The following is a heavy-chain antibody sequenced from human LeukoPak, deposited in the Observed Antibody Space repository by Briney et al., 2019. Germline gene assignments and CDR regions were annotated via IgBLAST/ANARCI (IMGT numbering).Heavy chain of an antibody. CDR3: ARGGDIVVVPAVKPKIFDY. CDR1: GYTFTGYY. D-gene: IGHD2-2*02. Sequence: ASVKVSCKASGYTFTGYYMHWVRQAPGQGLEWMGWINPNSGGTKYAQKFQGRVTMTRDTSISTAYMELSRLRSDDTAVYYCARGGDIVVVPAVKPKIFDYWGQGTLVTVSS. J-gene: IGHJ4*02. CDR2: INPNSGGT. V-gene: IGHV1-2*02.